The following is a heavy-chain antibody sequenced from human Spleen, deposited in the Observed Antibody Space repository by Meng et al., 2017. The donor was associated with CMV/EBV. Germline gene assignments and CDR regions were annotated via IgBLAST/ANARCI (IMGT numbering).Heavy chain of an antibody. CDR2: ILYDGRNE. CDR3: AKDQNWGGGMDV. Sequence: GESLKISCADSGSTFNDYTMHWVRQAPGKGLEWVALILYDGRNEYYADSVKGRFTISRDNSKNTLYLQMNSLRAEDTAVYYCAKDQNWGGGMDVWGQGTTVTVSS. V-gene: IGHV3-30*04. D-gene: IGHD7-27*01. CDR1: GSTFNDYT. J-gene: IGHJ6*02.